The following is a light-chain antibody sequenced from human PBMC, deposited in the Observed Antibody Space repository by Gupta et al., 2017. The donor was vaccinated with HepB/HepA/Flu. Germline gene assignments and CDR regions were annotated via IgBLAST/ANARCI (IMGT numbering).Light chain of an antibody. CDR3: QSEDSSRSCAV. Sequence: GSTIAARYDVHWYQQLPGTAPHIIIYGNSHRPSGVPVRFSGSNSGTSASLVITGLQAEDEGDYYCQSEDSSRSCAVFGGGTKVTVL. CDR1: GSTIAARYD. V-gene: IGLV1-40*01. CDR2: GNS. J-gene: IGLJ2*01.